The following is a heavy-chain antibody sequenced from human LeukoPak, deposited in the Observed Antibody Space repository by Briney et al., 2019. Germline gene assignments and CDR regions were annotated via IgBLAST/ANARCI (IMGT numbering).Heavy chain of an antibody. V-gene: IGHV1-8*03. J-gene: IGHJ6*03. CDR1: GYTFTSYD. CDR2: MNPNSGNT. Sequence: ASVKVSCKASGYTFTSYDIYWVRQATGQGLEWMGWMNPNSGNTGYAQKFQGRVTITRNTSISTAYMELSSLRSEDTAVYYCARAQGIVVVPAAVYYMDVWGKGTTVTVSS. CDR3: ARAQGIVVVPAAVYYMDV. D-gene: IGHD2-2*01.